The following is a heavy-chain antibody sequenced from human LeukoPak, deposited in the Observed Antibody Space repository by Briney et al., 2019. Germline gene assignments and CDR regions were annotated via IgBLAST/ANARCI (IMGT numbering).Heavy chain of an antibody. CDR2: ITSSGRTP. V-gene: IGHV3-23*01. Sequence: GGSLRLSCAASGFTFNTHAMSWVRQAPGKGLEWVASITSSGRTPYYTDSVKGRFTISRDNSKNTLYLQMHSLRGEDTAVYYCAKDRPNFYETSGSYYKIKGDFWGQGSLVTVSS. CDR3: AKDRPNFYETSGSYYKIKGDF. J-gene: IGHJ4*02. CDR1: GFTFNTHA. D-gene: IGHD3-10*01.